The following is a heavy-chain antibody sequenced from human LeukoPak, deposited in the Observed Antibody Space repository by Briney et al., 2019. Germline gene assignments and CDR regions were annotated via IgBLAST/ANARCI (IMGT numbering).Heavy chain of an antibody. J-gene: IGHJ4*02. CDR3: ARVTGYVIEDYFDY. CDR2: IYHSGST. D-gene: IGHD3-22*01. Sequence: NPSETLSLTCSVSGGSMSSYYWSWIRQSPGKGLEWIGYIYHSGSTDYNSSLKSRVTISEDTSKKQFSLKVSSVTAADTAVYYCARVTGYVIEDYFDYWGQGTLVTVSS. V-gene: IGHV4-59*01. CDR1: GGSMSSYY.